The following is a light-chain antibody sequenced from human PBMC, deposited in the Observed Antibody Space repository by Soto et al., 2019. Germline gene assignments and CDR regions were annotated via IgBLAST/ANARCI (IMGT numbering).Light chain of an antibody. CDR2: LGS. CDR3: MQALLALT. V-gene: IGKV2-28*01. J-gene: IGKJ4*01. Sequence: DVVMTQSPLSLPVTPGEPASISCRSSQSLLHSNGYNYLDWYLQKPGQSPQLLIYLGSNRASGVPDRFSGSGSGTDFTLKISRVEAEDVGVYYCMQALLALTFGGGTKAEIK. CDR1: QSLLHSNGYNY.